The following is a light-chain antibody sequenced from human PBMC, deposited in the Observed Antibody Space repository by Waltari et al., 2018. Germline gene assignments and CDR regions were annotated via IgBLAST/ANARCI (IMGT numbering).Light chain of an antibody. J-gene: IGLJ2*01. V-gene: IGLV2-14*03. CDR3: SSYISSSTLEL. CDR2: DVS. Sequence: QSALTQPASVSGSPGQSITISCTGTSSDVGGYHYVSRYQQHPGKATILMIYDVSNRPSGVAHRFAGSKSGNTASLTSSGLQAEDESDYYCSSYISSSTLELFGGGTSLTVL. CDR1: SSDVGGYHY.